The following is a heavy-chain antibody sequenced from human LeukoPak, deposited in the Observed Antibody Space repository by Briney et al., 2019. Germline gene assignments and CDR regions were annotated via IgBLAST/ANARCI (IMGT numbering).Heavy chain of an antibody. D-gene: IGHD3-3*01. J-gene: IGHJ6*03. V-gene: IGHV4-39*07. Sequence: SETLSLTCTVSGGSISSSSYYWGWIRQPPGKGLEWIGSIYYSGSTYYNPSLKSRVTISVDTSKNQFSLKLSSVTAADTAVYYCARVYVGYDFWSGRYYYYMDVWGKGTTVTVSS. CDR2: IYYSGST. CDR3: ARVYVGYDFWSGRYYYYMDV. CDR1: GGSISSSSYY.